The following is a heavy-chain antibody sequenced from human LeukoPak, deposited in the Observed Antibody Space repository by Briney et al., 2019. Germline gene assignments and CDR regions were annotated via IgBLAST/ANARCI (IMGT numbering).Heavy chain of an antibody. J-gene: IGHJ4*02. Sequence: GGSLRLSCAASGFTFSDYYMSWIRQAPGKELEWVSYISSSGSTIYYADSVKGRFTISRDNSKNTLYLQMNSLRAEDTAVYYCARAVGATTGGYFDYWGQGTLVTVSS. CDR1: GFTFSDYY. D-gene: IGHD1-26*01. CDR2: ISSSGSTI. CDR3: ARAVGATTGGYFDY. V-gene: IGHV3-11*04.